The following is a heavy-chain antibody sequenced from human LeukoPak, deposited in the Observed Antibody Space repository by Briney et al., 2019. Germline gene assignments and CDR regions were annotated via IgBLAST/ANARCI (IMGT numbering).Heavy chain of an antibody. CDR1: GGSISSYY. D-gene: IGHD3-9*01. CDR2: IYYSGST. J-gene: IGHJ4*02. Sequence: PSETLSLTCTVSGGSISSYYWSWIRQPPGKGLEWIGYIYYSGSTNYNPSLKSRVTISVDTSKNQFSLKLSSVAAADTAVYYCASIKTYYDILTGYGPRYYFDYWGQGTLATVSS. V-gene: IGHV4-59*01. CDR3: ASIKTYYDILTGYGPRYYFDY.